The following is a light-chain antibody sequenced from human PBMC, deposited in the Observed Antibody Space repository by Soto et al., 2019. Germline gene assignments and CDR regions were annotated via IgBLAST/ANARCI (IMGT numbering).Light chain of an antibody. V-gene: IGLV2-14*01. J-gene: IGLJ1*01. CDR2: QVT. CDR3: SSYTTSSSLYV. CDR1: SSDVGYYNY. Sequence: ALTQPASVSGSPGQSITISCTGTSSDVGYYNYVSWYQQHPGKAPQLIIFQVTNRASGISARFSGSKSGDTASLTISGLQAEDEADYYCSSYTTSSSLYVFGTGTKVTV.